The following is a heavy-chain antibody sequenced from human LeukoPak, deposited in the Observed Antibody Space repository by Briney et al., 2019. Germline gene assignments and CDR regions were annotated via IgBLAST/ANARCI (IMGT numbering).Heavy chain of an antibody. CDR3: ARVGAVAGNYYYGMDV. J-gene: IGHJ6*02. Sequence: SATLSLTCAVSGGSISQYYWSWLRQPPGKGLEWIGYIYYSGSTNYNPSLKSRVTISVDTSKNQFSLKLSSVTAADTAVYYCARVGAVAGNYYYGMDVWGQGTTVTVSS. D-gene: IGHD6-19*01. CDR1: GGSISQYY. CDR2: IYYSGST. V-gene: IGHV4-59*01.